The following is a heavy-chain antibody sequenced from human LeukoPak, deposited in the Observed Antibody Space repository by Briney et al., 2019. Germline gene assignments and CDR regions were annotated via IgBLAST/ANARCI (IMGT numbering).Heavy chain of an antibody. CDR2: ISGSGGST. J-gene: IGHJ1*01. V-gene: IGHV3-23*01. CDR1: GFTFSSYA. D-gene: IGHD4-17*01. CDR3: ALPYGDYPEYFQH. Sequence: PGRSLRLSCAASGFTFSSYAMSWVRQAPGKGLEWVSAISGSGGSTYYADSVKGRFTISRDNSKNTLYLQMNSLRAEDTAVYYCALPYGDYPEYFQHWGQGTLVTVSS.